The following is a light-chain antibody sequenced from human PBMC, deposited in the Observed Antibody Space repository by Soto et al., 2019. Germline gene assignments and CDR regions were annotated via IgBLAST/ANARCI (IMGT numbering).Light chain of an antibody. J-gene: IGKJ5*01. CDR3: QQYGSSPIT. V-gene: IGKV3-20*01. CDR2: DAS. Sequence: EIVLTQSPCTLSLSPGERATLSCRASQSVSSYLAWYQQKPGQAPRLLIHDASNRATGIPARFSGSGSGTDFTLTISRLEPEDFAVYYCQQYGSSPITFGQGTRLEIK. CDR1: QSVSSY.